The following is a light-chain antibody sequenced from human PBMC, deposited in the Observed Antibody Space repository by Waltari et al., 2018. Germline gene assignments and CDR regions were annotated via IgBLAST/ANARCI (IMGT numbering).Light chain of an antibody. V-gene: IGLV2-11*01. J-gene: IGLJ1*01. Sequence: QSALTQPRSVSGSPGQSVTISCTGTATDVGFYISFSCYNQPPGEAPNLMIYDVSKRPSGVPDRFSGSKSGYTSSLTISGLQAEDESDDYCCSFAAIYCYVIGTGTKVTVL. CDR1: ATDVGFYIS. CDR3: CSFAAIYCYV. CDR2: DVS.